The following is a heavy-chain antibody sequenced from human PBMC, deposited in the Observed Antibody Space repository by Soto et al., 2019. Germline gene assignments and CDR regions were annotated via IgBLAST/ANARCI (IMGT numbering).Heavy chain of an antibody. Sequence: PGGSLRLSCAASGFTVSSNYMSWVRQAPGKGLEWVSVIYSGGSTYYADSVKGRFTISRDNSKNTLYLQMNSLRAEDTAVYYCAKLGLYGDYPFDYWGQGTLVTVSS. CDR2: IYSGGST. J-gene: IGHJ4*02. V-gene: IGHV3-66*01. CDR1: GFTVSSNY. CDR3: AKLGLYGDYPFDY. D-gene: IGHD4-17*01.